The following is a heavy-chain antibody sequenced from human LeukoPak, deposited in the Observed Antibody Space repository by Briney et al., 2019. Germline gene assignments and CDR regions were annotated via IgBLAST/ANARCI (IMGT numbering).Heavy chain of an antibody. CDR3: ARGHITMVRGIINRYNWFDP. D-gene: IGHD3-10*01. CDR1: GYTFTSHD. Sequence: ASVKVSCKASGYTFTSHDINWVRHGTGQGLEWMGWMNPNSGNTGYAQKLQGRVTMTRNTSISTAYMELSSLRSEDTAVYYCARGHITMVRGIINRYNWFDPWGQGTLVTVS. CDR2: MNPNSGNT. J-gene: IGHJ5*02. V-gene: IGHV1-8*01.